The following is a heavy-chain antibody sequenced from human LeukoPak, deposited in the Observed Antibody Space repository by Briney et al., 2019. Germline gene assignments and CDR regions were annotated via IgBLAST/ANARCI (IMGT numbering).Heavy chain of an antibody. D-gene: IGHD1-26*01. V-gene: IGHV3-30*18. J-gene: IGHJ6*02. CDR2: ISYDGSNK. CDR3: AKDRGAATTYYYYYGMDV. Sequence: PGGSLRLSCAASGFTFSSYGMHWVRQAPGKGLEWVALISYDGSNKYYADSVKGRFTISRDNSKNTLYLQMNSLRAEDTAVYYCAKDRGAATTYYYYYGMDVWGQGTTATVSS. CDR1: GFTFSSYG.